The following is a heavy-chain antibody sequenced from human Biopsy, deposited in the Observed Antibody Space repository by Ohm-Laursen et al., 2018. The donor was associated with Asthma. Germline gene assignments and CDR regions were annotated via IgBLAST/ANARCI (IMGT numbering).Heavy chain of an antibody. CDR3: ARAVDYSHYYGIDV. J-gene: IGHJ6*02. CDR2: ISVYNGNT. D-gene: IGHD3-10*01. V-gene: IGHV1-18*01. Sequence: SVKVSCKASGYTFNSVGITWVRQAPGQGLEWMGWISVYNGNTKVAQKLQDRVTMTTDTSTSTAYMELRSLRSDDTAVYFCARAVDYSHYYGIDVWGQGTTVTVS. CDR1: GYTFNSVG.